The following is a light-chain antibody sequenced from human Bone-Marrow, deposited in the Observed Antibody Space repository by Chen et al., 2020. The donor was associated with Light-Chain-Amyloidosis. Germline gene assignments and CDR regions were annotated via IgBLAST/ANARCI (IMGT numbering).Light chain of an antibody. V-gene: IGLV3-21*02. CDR2: DDS. Sequence: SYVLTQPSSVSVAPGQTATIACGGNNIGSTSVHWYQQTPGQAPLLVVYDDSDRPSGIPERLSGSDSGNTATLTSSRVEAGDEADYYCQVWDRSSDHAVFGGGTKLTVL. CDR1: NIGSTS. CDR3: QVWDRSSDHAV. J-gene: IGLJ3*02.